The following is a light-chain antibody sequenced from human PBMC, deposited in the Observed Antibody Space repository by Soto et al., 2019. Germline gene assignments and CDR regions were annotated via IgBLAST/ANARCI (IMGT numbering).Light chain of an antibody. J-gene: IGKJ3*01. CDR1: QSVSSNY. CDR3: QQYGSSSFA. V-gene: IGKV3-20*01. Sequence: EIVLTQSPGTLSLSPGERATLSCRASQSVSSNYLAWYQQKPGQAPRLFIYGASSTATGIPDRFSGSGSGTDFTLTISRLEPEDFAVYYCQQYGSSSFAFGPGTKVDIK. CDR2: GAS.